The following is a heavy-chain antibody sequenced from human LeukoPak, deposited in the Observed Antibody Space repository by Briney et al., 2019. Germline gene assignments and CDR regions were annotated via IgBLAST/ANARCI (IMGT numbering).Heavy chain of an antibody. V-gene: IGHV4-59*01. CDR2: IYYSGST. CDR1: GGAITGYY. J-gene: IGHJ4*02. Sequence: PSETLSLTCIVSGGAITGYYWSWIRQPPGKGLEWIGYIYYSGSTNYNPSLKSRVTMSVDTSKKQFSLKLSSVTAADTAVYYCARGRPPHDYGTLFDYWGQGTLVTVSS. D-gene: IGHD4-17*01. CDR3: ARGRPPHDYGTLFDY.